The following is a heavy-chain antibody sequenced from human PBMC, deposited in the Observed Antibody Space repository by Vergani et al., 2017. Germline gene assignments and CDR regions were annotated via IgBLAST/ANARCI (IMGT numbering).Heavy chain of an antibody. V-gene: IGHV3-48*03. CDR1: GFTFSSYE. J-gene: IGHJ4*02. CDR2: ISSSGSTI. Sequence: EVQLVESGGGLVQPGGSLRLSCAASGFTFSSYEMNWVRQAPGKGLEWVSYISSSGSTIYYADSVKGRFTISRDNAKNALYLQMNSLRAEDTAVYYCAREPGDDPKGGWGGQGTLVTVSS. CDR3: AREPGDDPKGGW. D-gene: IGHD7-27*01.